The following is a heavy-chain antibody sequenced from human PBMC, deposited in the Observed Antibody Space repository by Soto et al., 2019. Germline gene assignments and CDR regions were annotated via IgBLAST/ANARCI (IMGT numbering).Heavy chain of an antibody. D-gene: IGHD3-10*01. CDR2: ISAFNGNT. CDR3: ARSGTAAGY. Sequence: QVQLVKSGAEVKKPGASVKVSCKASGYTFTSYAISWVRQAPGQGLEWTGWISAFNGNTNYAQKLQGRVTMTTDTATTTPYMELRSPRPDDTSVYYWARSGTAAGYWGQETLVTVSP. CDR1: GYTFTSYA. J-gene: IGHJ4*02. V-gene: IGHV1-18*01.